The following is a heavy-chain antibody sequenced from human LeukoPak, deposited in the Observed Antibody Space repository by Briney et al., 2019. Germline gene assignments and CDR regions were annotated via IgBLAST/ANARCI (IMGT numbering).Heavy chain of an antibody. CDR1: GGSFSGYY. J-gene: IGHJ4*02. Sequence: SETLSLTCAVYGGSFSGYYWSWIRQPPGKGLEWIGEINHSGSTNYNPSLKSRVTISVDTSKNQFSLKLSSVTAADTAVYYCARGFSGWTRYDYWGQGTLVTVSS. D-gene: IGHD6-19*01. CDR3: ARGFSGWTRYDY. V-gene: IGHV4-34*01. CDR2: INHSGST.